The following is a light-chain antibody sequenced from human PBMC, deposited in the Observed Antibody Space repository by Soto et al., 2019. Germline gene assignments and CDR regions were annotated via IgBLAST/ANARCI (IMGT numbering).Light chain of an antibody. Sequence: SPGTLSLSPGERATLFCRASQSVSSSYLAWYQQKPGQAPRLLIYGASSRATGIPYRFSGSGSGTDFTLTITRLEPEDFAVYYCQQYGTSPPITFGQGTRLEIK. CDR1: QSVSSSY. V-gene: IGKV3-20*01. J-gene: IGKJ5*01. CDR2: GAS. CDR3: QQYGTSPPIT.